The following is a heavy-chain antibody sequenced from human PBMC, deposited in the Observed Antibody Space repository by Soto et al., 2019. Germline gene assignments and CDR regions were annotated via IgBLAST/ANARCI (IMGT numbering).Heavy chain of an antibody. Sequence: ASVKVSCTASCYTFTTYGINRVRQAPGQGLEWMGWISAYTGNTNYAQKFQGRVTMTTDTSTSTAYMELRSLRSDDTAMYYCARTPYYYYMDVWGKGTTVTVSS. CDR2: ISAYTGNT. CDR3: ARTPYYYYMDV. V-gene: IGHV1-18*01. CDR1: CYTFTTYG. J-gene: IGHJ6*03.